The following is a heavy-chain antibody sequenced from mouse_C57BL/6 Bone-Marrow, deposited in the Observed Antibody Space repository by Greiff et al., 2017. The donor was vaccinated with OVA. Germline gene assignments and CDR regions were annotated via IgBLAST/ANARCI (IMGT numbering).Heavy chain of an antibody. Sequence: EVQLQESGPGLVKPSQSLSLTCSVTGYSITSGYYWNWIRQFPGNKLEWMGYISYDGSNNYNPSLKNRISITRDTSKNQFFLKLNSVTTEDTATYYCARRFYYYGSSFAYWGQGTLVTVSA. CDR1: GYSITSGYY. V-gene: IGHV3-6*01. D-gene: IGHD1-1*01. CDR3: ARRFYYYGSSFAY. CDR2: ISYDGSN. J-gene: IGHJ3*01.